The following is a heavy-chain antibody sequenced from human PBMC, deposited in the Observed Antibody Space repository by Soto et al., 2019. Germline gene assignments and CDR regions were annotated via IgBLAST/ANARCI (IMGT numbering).Heavy chain of an antibody. Sequence: QVQLVESGGGVVQPGRSLRLSCAASGFTFSSYGMHWVRQAPGKGLEWVAFISYDGSTEHYADSVRGRFTISSDNSKNTLYLQVNSLRTEDTAVYYCARDRSMVVVAPGYWGQGTLVTVSA. V-gene: IGHV3-30*03. CDR2: ISYDGSTE. CDR3: ARDRSMVVVAPGY. D-gene: IGHD3-22*01. J-gene: IGHJ4*02. CDR1: GFTFSSYG.